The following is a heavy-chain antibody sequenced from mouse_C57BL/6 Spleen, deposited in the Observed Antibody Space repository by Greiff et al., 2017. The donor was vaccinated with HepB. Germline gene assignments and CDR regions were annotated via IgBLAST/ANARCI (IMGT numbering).Heavy chain of an antibody. CDR2: IYPGDGDT. V-gene: IGHV1-80*01. CDR3: AVYYYGSSYGGFDY. J-gene: IGHJ2*01. CDR1: GYAFSSYW. D-gene: IGHD1-1*01. Sequence: QVQLQQSGAELVKPGASVKISCKASGYAFSSYWMNWVKQRPGKGLEWIGQIYPGDGDTNYNGKFKGKAPLTADKSSSTAYMQLSSLTSEDSAVYFCAVYYYGSSYGGFDYWGQGTTLTVSS.